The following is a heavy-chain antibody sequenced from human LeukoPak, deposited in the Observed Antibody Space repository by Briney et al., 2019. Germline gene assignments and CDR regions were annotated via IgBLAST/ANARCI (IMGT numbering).Heavy chain of an antibody. CDR2: IYYSGST. J-gene: IGHJ4*02. CDR3: ARHLAAAASSFAY. Sequence: SETLSLTCAVSGGSISSYYWSWIRQPPGKGLEWIGYIYYSGSTNYNPSLKSRVTISVDPSKNPSSLKMNSVTTADTAVYYCARHLAAAASSFAYWGRGTLVTVSS. CDR1: GGSISSYY. D-gene: IGHD6-13*01. V-gene: IGHV4-59*01.